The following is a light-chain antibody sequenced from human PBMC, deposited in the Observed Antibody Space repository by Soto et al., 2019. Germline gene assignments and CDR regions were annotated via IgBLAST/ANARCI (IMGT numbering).Light chain of an antibody. CDR1: SSNIGAGYD. CDR2: GNI. J-gene: IGLJ2*01. Sequence: QSVLTQPPSVSGAPGQRVTISCTGSSSNIGAGYDVHWYQQLPGTAPKLLIYGNINRPSGVPDRFSGSKSGTSASLAITGLRAEDEADYYCQSYDTSLSGSVVFGGGTKLTVL. V-gene: IGLV1-40*01. CDR3: QSYDTSLSGSVV.